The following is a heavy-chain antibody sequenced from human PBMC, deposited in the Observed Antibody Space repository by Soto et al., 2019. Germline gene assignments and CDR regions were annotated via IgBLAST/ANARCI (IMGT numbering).Heavy chain of an antibody. CDR1: VFTLSSYG. J-gene: IGHJ4*02. V-gene: IGHV3-30*18. D-gene: IGHD6-13*01. CDR2: ISYDRSQK. Sequence: SLRLSRAASVFTLSSYGMHWFNQAPGKGLEWGAVISYDRSQKYYADSVKGRLTISRDKSKTTLYLQMNSLRVEDTAVYYWAKGGPFYIEAAGTQWGQGTVVPVSS. CDR3: AKGGPFYIEAAGTQ.